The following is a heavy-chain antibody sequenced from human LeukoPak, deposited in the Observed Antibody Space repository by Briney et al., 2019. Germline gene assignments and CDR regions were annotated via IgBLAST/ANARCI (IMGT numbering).Heavy chain of an antibody. CDR2: IGLSSTTT. D-gene: IGHD3-10*01. V-gene: IGHV3-48*02. Sequence: GGSLRLSCAASGFTFTSYNINWVRQAPGKGLEWVSCIGLSSTTTYYADSVTGRFTISRDNAKNSVYLQMNSLRDEDTAVYHCARQGGFGGFVDWGQGILVTVSS. J-gene: IGHJ4*02. CDR1: GFTFTSYN. CDR3: ARQGGFGGFVD.